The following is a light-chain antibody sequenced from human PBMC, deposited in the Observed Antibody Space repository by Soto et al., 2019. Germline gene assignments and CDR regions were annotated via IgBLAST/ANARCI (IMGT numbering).Light chain of an antibody. V-gene: IGLV2-14*01. CDR1: SSDIGDYNY. CDR3: CSYTRSGTLI. Sequence: QPALTQPASVSGSPGQSITISCVGTSSDIGDYNYVSWYQQHPGKVPKVIIFDVSIRPSGVSYRFSGTKSGNTASLTVSGLQAEDEAHYYCCSYTRSGTLIFGTGTKVTVL. CDR2: DVS. J-gene: IGLJ1*01.